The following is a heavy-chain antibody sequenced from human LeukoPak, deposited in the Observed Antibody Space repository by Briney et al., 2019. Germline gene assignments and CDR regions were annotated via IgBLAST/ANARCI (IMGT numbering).Heavy chain of an antibody. V-gene: IGHV3-30-3*01. CDR2: ISYDGSNK. Sequence: GGSLRLSCAASGFTFSSYAMHWVRQVPGKGLEWVAVISYDGSNKYYADSVKGRFTISRDNSKNTLYLQMNSLRAEDTAVYYCARVRVTTPYGMDVWGQGTTVTVSS. D-gene: IGHD4-17*01. CDR3: ARVRVTTPYGMDV. J-gene: IGHJ6*02. CDR1: GFTFSSYA.